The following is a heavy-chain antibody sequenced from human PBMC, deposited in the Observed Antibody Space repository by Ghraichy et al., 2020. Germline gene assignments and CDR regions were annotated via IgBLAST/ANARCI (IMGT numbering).Heavy chain of an antibody. CDR1: GYTFTNYG. CDR3: ARAPVVPAAKSDF. CDR2: ISAYNGDT. V-gene: IGHV1-18*04. Sequence: SVKVSCKASGYTFTNYGIYWVRQAPGQGLEWMAWISAYNGDTKYAQKFQGRFTVTTDTSTSTAYMELRTLTSDDTAVYYCARAPVVPAAKSDFWGQGTLVTVSS. J-gene: IGHJ4*02. D-gene: IGHD2-2*01.